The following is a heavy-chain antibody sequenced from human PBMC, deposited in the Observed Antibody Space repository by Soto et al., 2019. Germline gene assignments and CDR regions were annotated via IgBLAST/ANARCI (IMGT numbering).Heavy chain of an antibody. D-gene: IGHD3-22*01. CDR1: GFTFSSFG. CDR3: AKNYYDRGGSSWIDH. CDR2: ISYDGGNK. V-gene: IGHV3-30*18. Sequence: GGSLRLSCAASGFTFSSFGMHWVRQAPGKGLEWVALISYDGGNKYYADSVKGRFTISRDNPKNTLYLQMNSLRADDTAVYFCAKNYYDRGGSSWIDHWGQGTLVTVSS. J-gene: IGHJ4*02.